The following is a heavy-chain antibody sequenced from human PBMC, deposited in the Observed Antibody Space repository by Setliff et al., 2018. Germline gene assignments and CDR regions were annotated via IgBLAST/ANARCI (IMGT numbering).Heavy chain of an antibody. CDR3: ARIGARGVRGVSYFDY. CDR1: GYTFKTYG. V-gene: IGHV1-2*02. Sequence: ASVKVSCKASGYTFKTYGFTWVRQAPGQGLEWMGWINPNSGGTNYAQKFQGRVTMTRDTSISTAYMELSRLRSDDTAVYYCARIGARGVRGVSYFDYWGQGTLVTVSS. CDR2: INPNSGGT. D-gene: IGHD3-10*01. J-gene: IGHJ4*02.